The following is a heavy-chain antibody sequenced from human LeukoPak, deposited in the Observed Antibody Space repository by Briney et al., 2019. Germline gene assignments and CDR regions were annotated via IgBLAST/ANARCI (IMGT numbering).Heavy chain of an antibody. D-gene: IGHD3-9*01. CDR1: GFTFSSYW. CDR3: ARRRDILTTGWFDP. J-gene: IGHJ5*02. CDR2: INSDGSST. Sequence: GGSLRLSCAASGFTFSSYWMHWVHQAPGKGLVWVSRINSDGSSTNYADSVKGRFTISRDNAKNTLYLQMNSLRAEDTAVYYCARRRDILTTGWFDPWGQGTLVTVSS. V-gene: IGHV3-74*01.